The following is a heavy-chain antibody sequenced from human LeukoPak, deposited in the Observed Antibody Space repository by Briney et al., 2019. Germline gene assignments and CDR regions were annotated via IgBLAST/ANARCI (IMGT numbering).Heavy chain of an antibody. D-gene: IGHD3-22*01. CDR3: ARVHDSRGSGMDV. CDR1: GLTSSDYG. V-gene: IGHV3-30-3*01. Sequence: GGPLRLSCAASGLTSSDYGLFWFRLAPGKGLEGGALISYDGSNKEYADSVKGRFTISRDNSKNILYLQMNSLRAEDTAVYYCARVHDSRGSGMDVWGQGTTVTVSS. CDR2: ISYDGSNK. J-gene: IGHJ6*02.